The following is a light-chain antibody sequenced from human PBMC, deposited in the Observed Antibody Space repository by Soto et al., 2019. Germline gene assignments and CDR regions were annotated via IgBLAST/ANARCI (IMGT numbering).Light chain of an antibody. J-gene: IGLJ1*01. CDR2: TNN. CDR3: AAWDDSLNGYV. CDR1: SSTIGITS. Sequence: QSVLTLPSSMSGNPWQRVNISCAVISSTIGITSVKCYHELAVATPKVLIYTNNQRPSGVPDRFSGSKSGTSAPLAISGIQSDDEADYYCAAWDDSLNGYVFGNGTKV. V-gene: IGLV1-44*01.